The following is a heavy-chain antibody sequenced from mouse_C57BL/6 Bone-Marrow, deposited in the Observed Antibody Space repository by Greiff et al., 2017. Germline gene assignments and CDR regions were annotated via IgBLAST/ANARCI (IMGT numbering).Heavy chain of an antibody. D-gene: IGHD1-1*01. J-gene: IGHJ3*01. CDR2: IYPGSGST. CDR3: ARRRAYSHYGGFFAY. CDR1: GYTFTSYW. Sequence: VQLQQPGAELVKPGASVKMSCKASGYTFTSYWITWVKQRPGQGLEWIGDIYPGSGSTNYNEKFKSKATLTVDTSSSTAYVQLRSLTSEDSAVYYCARRRAYSHYGGFFAYWGQGTLVTVSA. V-gene: IGHV1-55*01.